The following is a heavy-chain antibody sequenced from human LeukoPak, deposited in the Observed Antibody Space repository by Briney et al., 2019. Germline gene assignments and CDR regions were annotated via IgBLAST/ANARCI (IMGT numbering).Heavy chain of an antibody. CDR1: GFTFSSYA. CDR2: ISGSGGST. Sequence: GGSLRLSCAASGFTFSSYAMSWVRQAPGKGLGWVSAISGSGGSTYYADSVKGRFTISRDNSKNTLYLQMNSLRAEDTAVYYCAFASGSYLWAFDIWGQGTMVTVSS. V-gene: IGHV3-23*01. CDR3: AFASGSYLWAFDI. J-gene: IGHJ3*02. D-gene: IGHD1-26*01.